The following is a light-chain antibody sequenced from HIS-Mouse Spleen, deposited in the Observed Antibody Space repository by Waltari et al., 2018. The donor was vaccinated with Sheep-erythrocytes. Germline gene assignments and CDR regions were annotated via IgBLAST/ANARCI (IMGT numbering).Light chain of an antibody. V-gene: IGKV3-11*01. CDR2: DAS. J-gene: IGKJ4*01. CDR1: QSVSSY. Sequence: EIVLTQSPATLSLSPGERATLSCRASQSVSSYLAWYQQKPGQAPRLLIYDASNRATGIPARFSGSGSGTDFTLTISSLEPEDFAVYYCQQLTFGGWTKVEIK. CDR3: QQLT.